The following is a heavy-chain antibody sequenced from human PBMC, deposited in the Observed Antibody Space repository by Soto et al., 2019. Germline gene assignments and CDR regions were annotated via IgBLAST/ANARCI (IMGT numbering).Heavy chain of an antibody. V-gene: IGHV5-10-1*01. CDR2: IYPSDSYT. CDR1: GYSFTIYW. J-gene: IGHJ6*02. D-gene: IGHD6-13*01. Sequence: GESLEICCQGSGYSFTIYWISWLLQMPGKGLEWMGRIYPSDSYTNYSPSFQGHVTISADKSIRTAYLQWISLKASDTAMYYCARQVTVHSSRLQDHYYYGMDVWGQGTTVTVSS. CDR3: ARQVTVHSSRLQDHYYYGMDV.